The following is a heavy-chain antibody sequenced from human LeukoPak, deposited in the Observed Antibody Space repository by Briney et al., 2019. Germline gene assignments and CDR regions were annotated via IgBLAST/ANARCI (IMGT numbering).Heavy chain of an antibody. D-gene: IGHD2-8*01. J-gene: IGHJ4*02. CDR1: GFTFGDYA. V-gene: IGHV3-49*04. CDR3: TRPRGLPRYIQWCFDY. CDR2: IRSKAYGGTT. Sequence: SGGSLRLSCTASGFTFGDYAMSWVRQAPGKGLEWVGFIRSKAYGGTTEYAASVKGRFTISRYDSKTIAYLQMNSLKTEDTAVYYCTRPRGLPRYIQWCFDYWGQGTLVTVSS.